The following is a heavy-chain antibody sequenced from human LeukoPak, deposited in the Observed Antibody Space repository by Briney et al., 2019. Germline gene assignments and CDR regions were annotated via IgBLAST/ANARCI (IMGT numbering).Heavy chain of an antibody. CDR1: GLTFSSYA. V-gene: IGHV3-30*04. CDR3: AREWLHCSGGSCFDY. CDR2: ISYDGSNK. J-gene: IGHJ4*02. Sequence: GGSLRLSCAASGLTFSSYAIHWVRQAPGKGLEWVAVISYDGSNKYYADSVKGRFTISRDNSKNTLYLQMNSLRAEDTAVYYCAREWLHCSGGSCFDYWGQGTLVTVSS. D-gene: IGHD2-15*01.